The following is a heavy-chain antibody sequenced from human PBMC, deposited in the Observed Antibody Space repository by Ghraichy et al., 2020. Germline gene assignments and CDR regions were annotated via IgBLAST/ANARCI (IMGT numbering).Heavy chain of an antibody. Sequence: GGSLRLACAASGFTFSTYGMHWVRQAPGKGLEWVGSILYDGSITNSADAVKGRFTISRDNPKNTLYLQMNSLRAEDTALYYCAKEPDERRSSGLSPFDYWGQGALVTVSS. CDR2: ILYDGSIT. CDR1: GFTFSTYG. D-gene: IGHD6-19*01. J-gene: IGHJ4*02. CDR3: AKEPDERRSSGLSPFDY. V-gene: IGHV3-30*18.